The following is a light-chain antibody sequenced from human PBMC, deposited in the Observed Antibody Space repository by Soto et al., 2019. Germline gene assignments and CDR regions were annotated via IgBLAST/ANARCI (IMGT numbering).Light chain of an antibody. CDR2: KAS. Sequence: DIQMTQSPSTLSGSVGDRVTITCRASQTISSWLAWYQKKPGKDPKLLIYKASTLKSGVPSRFSGSGSGTEFNLTISRLQTDDFATYECQHYNSYSEAFGQWTKVDIK. J-gene: IGKJ1*01. CDR3: QHYNSYSEA. V-gene: IGKV1-5*03. CDR1: QTISSW.